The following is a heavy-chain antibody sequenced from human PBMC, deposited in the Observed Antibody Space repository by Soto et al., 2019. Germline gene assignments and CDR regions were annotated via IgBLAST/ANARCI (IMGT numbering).Heavy chain of an antibody. CDR3: ARDLLGLSNGL. D-gene: IGHD3-10*01. V-gene: IGHV3-48*03. CDR1: GFTFSRYE. J-gene: IGHJ4*02. Sequence: EVQLVESGGGLVQPGGSLRLSCAASGFTFSRYEMNWVRQAPGKGLEWVSDISSSGSTIYYADSVKGRVTISRDNSKNSLYLQMNSLRAEDTAVYYCARDLLGLSNGLWGQGTLVTVSS. CDR2: ISSSGSTI.